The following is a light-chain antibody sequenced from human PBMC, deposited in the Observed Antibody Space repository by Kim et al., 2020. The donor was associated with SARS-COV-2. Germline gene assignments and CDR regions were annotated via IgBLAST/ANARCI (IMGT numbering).Light chain of an antibody. CDR3: CSYAGSVV. CDR2: DVT. J-gene: IGLJ2*01. Sequence: SPGQSVTSSCTGTSSDVGSYNYVSWYQQHPGKAPKLIIYDVTKRPSGVPDRFSGSKSGNTASLTISGLQAEDEADYYCCSYAGSVVFGGGTQLTVL. CDR1: SSDVGSYNY. V-gene: IGLV2-11*01.